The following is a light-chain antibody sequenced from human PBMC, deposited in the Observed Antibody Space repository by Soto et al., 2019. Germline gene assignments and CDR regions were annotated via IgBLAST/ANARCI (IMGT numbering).Light chain of an antibody. Sequence: DIQMTQSPSSLSASVGDRVTITCQASQDIRKYLDWYQQKPGKAPKVLIYDASNLETGVPSRFSGSGSGTHFTLTISSLQPEDFAVYYCRQYRDLPITFGQGTRLEIK. CDR2: DAS. CDR1: QDIRKY. V-gene: IGKV1-33*01. J-gene: IGKJ5*01. CDR3: RQYRDLPIT.